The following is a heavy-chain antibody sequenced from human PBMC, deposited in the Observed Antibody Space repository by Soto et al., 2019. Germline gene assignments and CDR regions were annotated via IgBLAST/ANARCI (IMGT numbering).Heavy chain of an antibody. CDR1: GGSFSGYY. V-gene: IGHV4-34*01. CDR2: INHSGST. Sequence: SETLSLTCAVYGGSFSGYYWSWIRQPPGKGLEWIGEINHSGSTNYNPSHKSRVTISIDTSKNQFSLKLSSVTAADTAVYYCARGRYYDSSGNWFDPWGQGTLVTVSS. CDR3: ARGRYYDSSGNWFDP. J-gene: IGHJ5*02. D-gene: IGHD3-22*01.